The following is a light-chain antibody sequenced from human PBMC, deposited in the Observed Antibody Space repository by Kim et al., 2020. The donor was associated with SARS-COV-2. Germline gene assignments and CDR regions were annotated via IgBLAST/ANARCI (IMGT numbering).Light chain of an antibody. V-gene: IGKV2-30*01. J-gene: IGKJ2*01. CDR3: MQSAHWPYT. Sequence: QPASISCTSSQSLVYSDGNTYWNWFQQRPGQSPRRLIYRVSNRDSGVTDRFSGSVSGAVFTLKISSVEVEDIGLYFCMQSAHWPYTFGQGTKLEI. CDR1: QSLVYSDGNTY. CDR2: RVS.